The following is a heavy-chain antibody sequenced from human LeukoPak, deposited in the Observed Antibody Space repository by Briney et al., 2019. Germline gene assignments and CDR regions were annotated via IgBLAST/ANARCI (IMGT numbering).Heavy chain of an antibody. J-gene: IGHJ6*02. Sequence: ASVKVSCKASGYTFTNYYIHWVRQAPGQGLEWMGGFDPEDGETIYAQKFQGRVTMTEDTSTDTAYMELSSLRSEDTAVYYCATVSSSGELHYYYYGMDVWGQGTTVTVSS. CDR3: ATVSSSGELHYYYYGMDV. V-gene: IGHV1-24*01. CDR1: GYTFTNYY. CDR2: FDPEDGET. D-gene: IGHD2-15*01.